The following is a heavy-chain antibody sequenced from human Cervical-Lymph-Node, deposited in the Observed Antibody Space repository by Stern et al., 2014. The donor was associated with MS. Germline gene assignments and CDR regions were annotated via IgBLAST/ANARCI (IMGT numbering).Heavy chain of an antibody. CDR3: ARDRGLNDNWTYRNWFDP. V-gene: IGHV3-21*01. D-gene: IGHD1-7*01. CDR2: ITSSSTYI. J-gene: IGHJ5*02. Sequence: EVQLVESGGGLVKPGDSLRLSCAASGFTFTNYTMNWVRQAPGKGLEWVSSITSSSTYIYYADSVKGRFTVSRDNAKNSLYLQMNSLRAEDTAVYYCARDRGLNDNWTYRNWFDPWGQGTLVTVSS. CDR1: GFTFTNYT.